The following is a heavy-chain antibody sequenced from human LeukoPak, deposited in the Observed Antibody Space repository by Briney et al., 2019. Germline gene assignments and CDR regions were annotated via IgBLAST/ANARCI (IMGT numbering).Heavy chain of an antibody. CDR3: ARDAYYDSSGYYYDY. Sequence: ASEKVSCKASGYTFTGYYMHWVRQAPGQGLEWMGRINPNSGGTNYAQKFQGRVTMTRDTSISTAYMELSRLRSDDTAVYYCARDAYYDSSGYYYDYWSQGTLVTVSS. J-gene: IGHJ4*02. CDR2: INPNSGGT. V-gene: IGHV1-2*06. D-gene: IGHD3-22*01. CDR1: GYTFTGYY.